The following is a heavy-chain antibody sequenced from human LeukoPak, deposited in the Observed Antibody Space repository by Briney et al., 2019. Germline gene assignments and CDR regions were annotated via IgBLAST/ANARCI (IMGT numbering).Heavy chain of an antibody. CDR1: GFTFSSYA. CDR2: ISYDGSNK. V-gene: IGHV3-30*04. Sequence: GRSLRLPCAASGFTFSSYAMHWVRQAPGKGLEWVAVISYDGSNKYYADSVKGRFTISRDNSKNTLYLQMNSLRAEDTAVYYCARGIGSSWQGGDYWGQGTLVTVSS. CDR3: ARGIGSSWQGGDY. J-gene: IGHJ4*02. D-gene: IGHD6-13*01.